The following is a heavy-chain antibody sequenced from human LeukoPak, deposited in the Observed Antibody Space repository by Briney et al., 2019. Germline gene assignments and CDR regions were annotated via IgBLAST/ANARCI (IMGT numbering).Heavy chain of an antibody. CDR1: GFTVSSNS. CDR3: VKDDGWVQYAN. CDR2: IYSGGNT. V-gene: IGHV3-53*01. J-gene: IGHJ1*01. D-gene: IGHD5-24*01. Sequence: GGSLRLSCTVSGFTVSSNSMSWVRQAPGKGLEWVSFIYSGGNTHYSDSVKGRFTISRDNSKNTLYLQMNSLRAEDTAPYYCVKDDGWVQYANWGQGTLVTVSS.